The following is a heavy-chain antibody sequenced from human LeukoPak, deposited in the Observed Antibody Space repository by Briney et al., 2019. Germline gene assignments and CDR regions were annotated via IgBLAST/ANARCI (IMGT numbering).Heavy chain of an antibody. D-gene: IGHD3-22*01. V-gene: IGHV4-34*01. CDR3: ARMYYYDSSGPYYYYYGMDV. CDR1: GGSFSGYY. J-gene: IGHJ6*02. Sequence: SETLSLTCAVYGGSFSGYYWSWIRQPPGKGLEWIGEINHSGSTNYNPSLKSRVTISVDTSKNQFSLKLSPVTAADTAVYYCARMYYYDSSGPYYYYYGMDVWGQGTTVTVSS. CDR2: INHSGST.